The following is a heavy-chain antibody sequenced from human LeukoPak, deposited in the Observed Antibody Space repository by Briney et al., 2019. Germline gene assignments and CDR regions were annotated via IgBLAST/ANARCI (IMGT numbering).Heavy chain of an antibody. CDR2: ISSSSSTI. D-gene: IGHD1-26*01. CDR1: GFTFSSYS. V-gene: IGHV3-48*02. J-gene: IGHJ4*02. Sequence: PGGSLRLSCAASGFTFSSYSMNWVRQAPGKGLERVSYISSSSSTIYYADSVKGRFTISRDNAKNSLYLQMNSLRDEDTAVYYCARDMRYSGYPAFDYWGQGTLATVSS. CDR3: ARDMRYSGYPAFDY.